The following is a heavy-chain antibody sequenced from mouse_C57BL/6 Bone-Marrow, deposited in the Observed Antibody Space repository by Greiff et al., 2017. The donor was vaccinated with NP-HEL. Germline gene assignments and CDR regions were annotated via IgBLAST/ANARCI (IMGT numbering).Heavy chain of an antibody. D-gene: IGHD1-1*02. V-gene: IGHV1-69*01. CDR1: GYTFTSYW. CDR3: ARERAMGVVFAY. CDR2: IDPSDSYT. J-gene: IGHJ3*01. Sequence: QVQLQQPGAELVMPGASVKLSCKASGYTFTSYWMHWVKQRPGQGFEWIGEIDPSDSYTNYNQKFKGKSTLTVDKSSSTAYMQLSSLTSEDSAVYYCARERAMGVVFAYWGQGTLVTVSA.